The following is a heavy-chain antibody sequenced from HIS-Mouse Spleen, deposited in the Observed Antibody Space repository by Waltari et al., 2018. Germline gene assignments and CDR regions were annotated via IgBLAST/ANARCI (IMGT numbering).Heavy chain of an antibody. D-gene: IGHD2-8*01. CDR3: ARAVLMVYADAFDI. Sequence: QVQLVQSGAEVKKPGASVKVSCKASGYTFTGYYMHWVRQAPGQGLEWMGWINPNSGGTNYAQKVQGRVTMTRDTSISTAYMELSRLRSDDTAVYYCARAVLMVYADAFDIWGQGTMVTVSS. CDR1: GYTFTGYY. V-gene: IGHV1-2*02. J-gene: IGHJ3*02. CDR2: INPNSGGT.